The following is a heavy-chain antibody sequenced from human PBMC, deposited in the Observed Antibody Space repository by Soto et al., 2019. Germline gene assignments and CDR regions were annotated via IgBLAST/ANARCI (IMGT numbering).Heavy chain of an antibody. CDR1: GGSISSSSFH. J-gene: IGHJ4*02. V-gene: IGHV4-31*03. D-gene: IGHD3-22*01. Sequence: LSLTCTVSGGSISSSSFHWGWIRQHPGKGLEWIGYIYYSGSTYYNPSLKSRVTISVDTSKNQFSLKLSSVTAADTAVYYCAREPRDYYDSSGYYGYWGQGTLVTVSS. CDR2: IYYSGST. CDR3: AREPRDYYDSSGYYGY.